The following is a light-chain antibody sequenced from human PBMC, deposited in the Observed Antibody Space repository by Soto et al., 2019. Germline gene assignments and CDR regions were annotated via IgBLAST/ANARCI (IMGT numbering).Light chain of an antibody. V-gene: IGLV2-11*01. CDR2: DVT. CDR3: CSYAGSYSFV. Sequence: QSALTQPRSVSGSPGQSVTISCTGTSSDVGGYNYVSWYQQHPGKARKLMIYDVTERPSGVPDRFSGSKSGNTASLTISGLQAEDEADYYCCSYAGSYSFVFGTGTKLTVL. CDR1: SSDVGGYNY. J-gene: IGLJ1*01.